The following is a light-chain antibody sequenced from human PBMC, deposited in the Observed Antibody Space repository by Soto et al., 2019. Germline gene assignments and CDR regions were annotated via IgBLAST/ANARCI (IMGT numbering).Light chain of an antibody. Sequence: QSALTQPASVSGSPGQSITISCTGSSSDVGGYNYVSWYQQHPGKAPKLIIYEVTARPSGVSDRFSGSKSGNTAPLTISGLQAEDEADYYCSSYTSRSTLVLFGGGTKVTVL. J-gene: IGLJ3*02. V-gene: IGLV2-14*01. CDR1: SSDVGGYNY. CDR3: SSYTSRSTLVL. CDR2: EVT.